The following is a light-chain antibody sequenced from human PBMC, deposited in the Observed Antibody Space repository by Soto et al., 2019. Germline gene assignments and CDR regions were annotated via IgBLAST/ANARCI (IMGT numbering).Light chain of an antibody. CDR2: SAS. Sequence: EIVMTQSASTLSASPGERATLSCRASQSVSSDLAWYHQKPGQAPRLLIYSASTRATGIPARFSGSLYGTEFNLTINSLQSEDFAVYYCQQYNNWPRTFGQGTKVDIK. CDR3: QQYNNWPRT. CDR1: QSVSSD. V-gene: IGKV3-15*01. J-gene: IGKJ1*01.